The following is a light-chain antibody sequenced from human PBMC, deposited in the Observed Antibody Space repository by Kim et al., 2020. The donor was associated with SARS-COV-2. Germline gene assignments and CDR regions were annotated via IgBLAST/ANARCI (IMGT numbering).Light chain of an antibody. CDR3: QAFDFSAVV. CDR1: KSGGND. CDR2: QDS. J-gene: IGLJ3*02. V-gene: IGLV3-1*01. Sequence: SYELTQPPSVSVSPGQTAKISCTGDKSGGNDVYWYQQKPGHSPVLIIYQDSERPSGIPERFSGSNSGNTATLTIRGIQAVDDADYYCQAFDFSAVVFGAGTQLTVL.